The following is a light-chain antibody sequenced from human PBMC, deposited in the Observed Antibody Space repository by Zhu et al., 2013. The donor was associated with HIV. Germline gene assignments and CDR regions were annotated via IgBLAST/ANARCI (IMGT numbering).Light chain of an antibody. Sequence: DIVMTQSPDSLAVSLGERATINCKSSQSVLYSSNNKNYLAWYQQKPGQPPKLLIYWASTRESGVPDRFSGSGSGTDFTLTISTLQAEDVAVYYCQQYYSTPYTFGPGDQAGDQT. CDR2: WAS. CDR3: QQYYSTPYT. J-gene: IGKJ2*01. CDR1: QSVLYSSNNKNY. V-gene: IGKV4-1*01.